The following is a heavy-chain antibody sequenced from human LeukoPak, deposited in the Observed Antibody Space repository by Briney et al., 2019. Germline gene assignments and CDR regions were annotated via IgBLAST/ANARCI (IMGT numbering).Heavy chain of an antibody. CDR1: GYSFTNYV. CDR2: ISAYNGNT. Sequence: ASVKVSCKASGYSFTNYVIISWVRQAPGQGPEWMGWISAYNGNTEYVQNLQGRVTMTTDTPTSTAYMELRSLRFDDTAVYYCARGMGYNYYYMDVWGKGTTVTVSS. CDR3: ARGMGYNYYYMDV. J-gene: IGHJ6*03. V-gene: IGHV1-18*01. D-gene: IGHD2-8*01.